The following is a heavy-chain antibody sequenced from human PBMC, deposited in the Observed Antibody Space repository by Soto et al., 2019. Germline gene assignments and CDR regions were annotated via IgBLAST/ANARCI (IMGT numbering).Heavy chain of an antibody. V-gene: IGHV3-33*01. D-gene: IGHD1-20*01. Sequence: GGSLRLSCAASGFSFRSYGMHWVRQAPGKGLEWVAVIWYDGSNKYYAGSVKGRFTISRDNSKNTLFLQMNSLRVEDTAVYYCARVPRDNNDYYFYGMDVWGQGTTVTVSS. CDR2: IWYDGSNK. J-gene: IGHJ6*02. CDR3: ARVPRDNNDYYFYGMDV. CDR1: GFSFRSYG.